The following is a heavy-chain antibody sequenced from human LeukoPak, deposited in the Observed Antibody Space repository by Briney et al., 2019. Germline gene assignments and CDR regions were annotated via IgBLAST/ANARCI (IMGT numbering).Heavy chain of an antibody. CDR3: ARGGRDYFDY. CDR1: GFTFSSYG. Sequence: PGGSLRLSCAASGFTFSSYGMHWVRQAPGKGLEWVAVISYDGSNKYYADSVKGRFTISRDNAKNSLYLQMNSLRAEDTAVYYCARGGRDYFDYWGQGTLVTVSS. V-gene: IGHV3-30*03. D-gene: IGHD1-1*01. CDR2: ISYDGSNK. J-gene: IGHJ4*02.